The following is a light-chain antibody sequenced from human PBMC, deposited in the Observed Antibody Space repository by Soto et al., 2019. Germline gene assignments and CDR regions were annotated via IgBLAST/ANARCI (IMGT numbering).Light chain of an antibody. Sequence: EIVMTQSPAMLSVSPGERATLSRRASQNVNNRLAWYQQKAGQPPRLLIYGASTRATGIPARFSGSGSGTEFTLTISSLQSEDFAVYYCQHFNSWPLLFGQGTKVEIK. CDR2: GAS. V-gene: IGKV3-15*01. CDR1: QNVNNR. J-gene: IGKJ1*01. CDR3: QHFNSWPLL.